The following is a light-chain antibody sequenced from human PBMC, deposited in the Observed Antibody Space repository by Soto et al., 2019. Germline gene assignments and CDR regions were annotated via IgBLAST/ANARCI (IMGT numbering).Light chain of an antibody. Sequence: EKVMTQSPATLSVSPGERVTLSCRASQSVSSNLAWYQQKAGQAPRLLIYGASTRATDVPARFSGSGSGTEFTFTISSLQSEDFAVYYCQQYSTWPRTFGQGTKVEIK. V-gene: IGKV3-15*01. J-gene: IGKJ1*01. CDR2: GAS. CDR1: QSVSSN. CDR3: QQYSTWPRT.